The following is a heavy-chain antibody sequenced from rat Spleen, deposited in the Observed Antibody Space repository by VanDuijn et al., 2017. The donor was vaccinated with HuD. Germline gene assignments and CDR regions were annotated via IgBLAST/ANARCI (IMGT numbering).Heavy chain of an antibody. CDR2: ISDDGSST. CDR1: GFTFSDYY. V-gene: IGHV5-29*01. Sequence: EVQLVESDGGLVQPGRSLKLSCAASGFTFSDYYMAWVRQAPTKGLEWVATISDDGSSTYYRDSVKGRFTISRDNAKSTLYLQMDSLRSEDTATYYCARHNSGYGVMDAWGQGASVTVSS. J-gene: IGHJ4*01. CDR3: ARHNSGYGVMDA. D-gene: IGHD4-3*01.